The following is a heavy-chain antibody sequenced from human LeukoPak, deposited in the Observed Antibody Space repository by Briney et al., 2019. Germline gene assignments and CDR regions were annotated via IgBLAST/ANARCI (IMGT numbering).Heavy chain of an antibody. J-gene: IGHJ6*02. Sequence: GSLRLSCAASGFTFSNYTVHWVRQASGKGLEWVAVISYDGSNKYYADSAKGRFTISRDNSKNTLYLQMNSLRAEDTAVYYCARSMYDYYGMDVWGQGTTVTVSS. CDR2: ISYDGSNK. D-gene: IGHD2-8*01. V-gene: IGHV3-30-3*01. CDR3: ARSMYDYYGMDV. CDR1: GFTFSNYT.